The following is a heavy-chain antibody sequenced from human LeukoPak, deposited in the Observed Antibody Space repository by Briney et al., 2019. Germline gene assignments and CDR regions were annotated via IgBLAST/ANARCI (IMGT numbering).Heavy chain of an antibody. CDR2: IYPGDSDT. J-gene: IGHJ3*02. CDR1: GYSFTSYW. CDR3: ARHSWGYSGYDPSHDAFDI. D-gene: IGHD5-12*01. V-gene: IGHV5-51*01. Sequence: GESPKISCKGSGYSFTSYWIGWVRQMPGKGLEWMGIIYPGDSDTRYSPSFQGQVTISADKSISTAYLQWSSLKASDTAMYYCARHSWGYSGYDPSHDAFDIWGQGTMVTVSS.